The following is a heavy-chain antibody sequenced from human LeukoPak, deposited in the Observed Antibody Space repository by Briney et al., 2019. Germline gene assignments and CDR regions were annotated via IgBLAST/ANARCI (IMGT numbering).Heavy chain of an antibody. CDR1: GFTFSSYS. Sequence: GGSLRLSCAASGFTFSSYSMNWVRQAPGKGLEWVSSISSSSSYIYYADSVKGRFTISRDNAKNSLYLQMNSLRAEDTAVYYCARDATIDRYYDFWSGQNWFDPWGQGTLVTVSS. CDR3: ARDATIDRYYDFWSGQNWFDP. V-gene: IGHV3-21*01. J-gene: IGHJ5*02. D-gene: IGHD3-3*01. CDR2: ISSSSSYI.